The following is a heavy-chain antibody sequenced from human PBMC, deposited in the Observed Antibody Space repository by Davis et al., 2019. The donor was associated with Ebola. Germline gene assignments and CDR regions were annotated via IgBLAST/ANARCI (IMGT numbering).Heavy chain of an antibody. D-gene: IGHD3-22*01. CDR1: GFTFSNAW. Sequence: GESLKISCAASGFTFSNAWMSWVRQAPGKGLEWVGRIKSKTDGGTTDYAAPVKGRFTISRDDSKNTLYLQMNSLKTEDTAVYYCTTDSMIGSPEFDYWGQGTLVTVSS. J-gene: IGHJ4*02. CDR3: TTDSMIGSPEFDY. V-gene: IGHV3-15*01. CDR2: IKSKTDGGTT.